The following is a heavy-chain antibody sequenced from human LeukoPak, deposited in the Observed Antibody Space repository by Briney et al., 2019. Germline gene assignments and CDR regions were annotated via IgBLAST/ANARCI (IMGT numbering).Heavy chain of an antibody. J-gene: IGHJ5*02. D-gene: IGHD6-19*01. CDR3: ARDYSSGSNWFDP. Sequence: PSETLSLTCAVYGGSFSGYYWSWIRQPPGKGLEGIGVINHSGSTNYNPSLTSGVTISVDTTKNQFSLKLSSVTAADTAVYYCARDYSSGSNWFDPWGQGTLVTVSS. CDR1: GGSFSGYY. CDR2: INHSGST. V-gene: IGHV4-34*01.